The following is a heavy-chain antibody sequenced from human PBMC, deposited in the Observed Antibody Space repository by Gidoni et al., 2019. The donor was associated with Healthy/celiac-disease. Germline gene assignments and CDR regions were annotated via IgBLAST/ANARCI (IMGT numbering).Heavy chain of an antibody. CDR3: ARGASGSYLVGLKVDY. Sequence: QVQLVDAGGGLVKPGGSLRLGCAAARFPLSDSYMSWIRQAPWKGLEWVSYISSSGSTIYYADSVKGRFTISRDNAKNSLYLQMNSLRAEDTAVYYCARGASGSYLVGLKVDYWGQGTLVTVSS. CDR1: RFPLSDSY. D-gene: IGHD1-26*01. V-gene: IGHV3-11*04. J-gene: IGHJ4*02. CDR2: ISSSGSTI.